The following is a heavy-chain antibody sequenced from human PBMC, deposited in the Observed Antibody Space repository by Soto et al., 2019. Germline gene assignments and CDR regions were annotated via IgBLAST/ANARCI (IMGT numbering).Heavy chain of an antibody. J-gene: IGHJ6*03. CDR3: ARVSYGSGRSYYMDV. CDR2: INAGNGNT. CDR1: GYTFTSYA. V-gene: IGHV1-3*01. Sequence: ASVKVSCKASGYTFTSYAMHWVRQAPGQRLEWMGWINAGNGNTKYSQKFQGRVTITRDTSASTAYMELSSLRSEDTAVYYCARVSYGSGRSYYMDVWGKGTTVTVSS. D-gene: IGHD3-10*01.